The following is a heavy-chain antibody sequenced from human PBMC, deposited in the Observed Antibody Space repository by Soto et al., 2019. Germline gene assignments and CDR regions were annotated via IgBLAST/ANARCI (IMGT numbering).Heavy chain of an antibody. V-gene: IGHV1-46*01. CDR1: GYTFTSYY. D-gene: IGHD2-2*01. CDR2: INPSGGST. CDR3: GKDPMKPGAVSWSDP. J-gene: IGHJ5*02. Sequence: ASVKVSCKASGYTFTSYYMHWVRQAPGQGLEWMGIINPSGGSTSYAQKFQGRVTMTRDTSTSTVYMELSSLRSEDTAVYYCGKDPMKPGAVSWSDPWGQGTPVTVSS.